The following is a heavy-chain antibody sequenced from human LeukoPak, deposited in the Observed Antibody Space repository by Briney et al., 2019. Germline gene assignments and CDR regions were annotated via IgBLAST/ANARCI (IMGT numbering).Heavy chain of an antibody. CDR3: ARDNFSGSYSY. V-gene: IGHV4-59*01. D-gene: IGHD3-10*01. CDR1: GGSISSYY. Sequence: PSETLSLTGTVSGGSISSYYWSWIRQPPGKGLEWIGYIYYSGSTNYNPSLKSRVTISVDTSKNQFSLKLSSVTAADTAVYYCARDNFSGSYSYWGQGTLVTVSS. CDR2: IYYSGST. J-gene: IGHJ4*02.